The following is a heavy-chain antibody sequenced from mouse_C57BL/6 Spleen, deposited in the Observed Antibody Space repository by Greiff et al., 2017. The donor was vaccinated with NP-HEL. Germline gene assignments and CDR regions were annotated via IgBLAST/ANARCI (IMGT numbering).Heavy chain of an antibody. D-gene: IGHD1-1*01. CDR3: ARHNSTIVDPYAMDY. V-gene: IGHV1-82*01. Sequence: QVQLQQSGPELVKPGASVKISCKASGYAFSSSWMNWVKQRPGKGLEWIGRIYPGDGDTNYIGKFKGKATLTADKSSSTAYMQLSRLTSEDSAVYFCARHNSTIVDPYAMDYWGQGTSVTVSS. J-gene: IGHJ4*01. CDR1: GYAFSSSW. CDR2: IYPGDGDT.